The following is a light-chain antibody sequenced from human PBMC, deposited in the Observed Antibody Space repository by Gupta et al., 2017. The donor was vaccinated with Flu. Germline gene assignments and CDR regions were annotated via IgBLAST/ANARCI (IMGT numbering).Light chain of an antibody. J-gene: IGLJ3*02. CDR2: EVT. V-gene: IGLV2-14*01. CDR3: SSYTSTSTVV. CDR1: RSDVGDYNY. Sequence: RSDVGDYNYVSWYQQDPGKAPKLLIYEVTNRPSGVSNRFSGSKSGNTASLTISGLQAEDESDYYCSSYTSTSTVVFGGGTKLTVL.